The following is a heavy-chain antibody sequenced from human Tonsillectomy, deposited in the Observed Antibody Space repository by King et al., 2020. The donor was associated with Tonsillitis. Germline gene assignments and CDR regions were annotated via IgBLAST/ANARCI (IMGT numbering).Heavy chain of an antibody. Sequence: QLVQSGAEVKKPGASGRVSCKASGYTFTAYYIHWVRQAPGQGLEWMVWIKPKSCGTTYTQKFQGRVTMTRDTSISTAYMELSRLRSDDTAVYYCATGGSGWYWVYWGQGTLVTVSS. CDR3: ATGGSGWYWVY. D-gene: IGHD6-19*01. CDR1: GYTFTAYY. CDR2: IKPKSCGT. V-gene: IGHV1-2*02. J-gene: IGHJ4*02.